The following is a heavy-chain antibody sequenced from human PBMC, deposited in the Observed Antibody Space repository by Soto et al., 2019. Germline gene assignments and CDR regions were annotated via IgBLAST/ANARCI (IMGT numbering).Heavy chain of an antibody. Sequence: GASVQVSCKASGNTFTNFGVTWVREAPGQGLEWMGWVSAYTDDPNYAQKFQGRVTMTIDTSTSTAYLDLRSLTSDDTAVYYCARVIQGEEAWFDPLGQGTLVTVS. CDR2: VSAYTDDP. CDR1: GNTFTNFG. V-gene: IGHV1-18*01. CDR3: ARVIQGEEAWFDP. D-gene: IGHD1-1*01. J-gene: IGHJ5*02.